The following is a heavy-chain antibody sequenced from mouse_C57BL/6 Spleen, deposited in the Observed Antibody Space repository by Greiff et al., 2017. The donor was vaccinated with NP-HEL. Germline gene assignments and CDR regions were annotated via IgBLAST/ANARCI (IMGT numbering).Heavy chain of an antibody. J-gene: IGHJ2*01. D-gene: IGHD2-5*01. V-gene: IGHV5-12*01. CDR3: ARGAYYSNYVDY. CDR1: GFTFSDYY. Sequence: EVMLVESGGGLVQPGGSLKLSCAASGFTFSDYYMYWVRQTPEKRLEWVAYISNGGGSTYYPDTVKGRFTISRDNAKNTLYLQMSRLKSEDTAMYYCARGAYYSNYVDYWGQGTTLTVSS. CDR2: ISNGGGST.